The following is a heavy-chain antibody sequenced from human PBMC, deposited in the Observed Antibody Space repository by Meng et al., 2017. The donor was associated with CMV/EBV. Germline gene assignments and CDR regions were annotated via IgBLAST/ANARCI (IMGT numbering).Heavy chain of an antibody. Sequence: GESLKISCAASGFTFSSYAMSWVRQAPGKGLEWVSAINGSGSSTYYADSVKGRFTISRDNSKNTLYLQMNSLRAEETDVYDCAKLVLLRFGESIQRGEDHDNWGQGTMVTVSS. V-gene: IGHV3-23*01. CDR3: AKLVLLRFGESIQRGEDHDN. CDR2: INGSGSST. J-gene: IGHJ4*02. D-gene: IGHD3-10*01. CDR1: GFTFSSYA.